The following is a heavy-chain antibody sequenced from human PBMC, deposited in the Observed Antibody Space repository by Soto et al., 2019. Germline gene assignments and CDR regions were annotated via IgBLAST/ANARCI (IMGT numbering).Heavy chain of an antibody. CDR1: GFTFSSYG. Sequence: PGGSLRLSCAASGFTFSSYGMHWVRQAPGKGLEWVAVIWYDGSNKYYADSVKGRFTISRDNSKNTLYLQMNSLRAEDTAVYYWARDRRYDILTGYQDYWGQGTLVTVSS. D-gene: IGHD3-9*01. CDR2: IWYDGSNK. V-gene: IGHV3-33*01. CDR3: ARDRRYDILTGYQDY. J-gene: IGHJ4*02.